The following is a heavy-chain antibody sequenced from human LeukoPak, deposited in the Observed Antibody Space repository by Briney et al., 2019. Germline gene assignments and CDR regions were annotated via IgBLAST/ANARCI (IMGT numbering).Heavy chain of an antibody. Sequence: ASVKVSCKASGYSLTGYYMHWVRQAPGPGLEWMGWINPNSGGTDYPQNFQGRGTMTRDTSNVTVYMELSRLRSDGTAVYYCARKRGGEGGVYFDYWGQGTLVTVSS. CDR2: INPNSGGT. J-gene: IGHJ4*02. CDR3: ARKRGGEGGVYFDY. V-gene: IGHV1-2*02. D-gene: IGHD3-16*01. CDR1: GYSLTGYY.